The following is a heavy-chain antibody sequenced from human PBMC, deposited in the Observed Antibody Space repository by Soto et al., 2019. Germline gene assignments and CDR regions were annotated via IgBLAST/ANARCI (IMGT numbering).Heavy chain of an antibody. CDR3: ATLWGSSWEYYFEY. CDR1: GYTLTELS. Sequence: ASVKVSCKVSGYTLTELSMHWVRQAPGKGLEWMGGFDPEDGETIYAQKFQGRVTMTEDTSTDTAYMELSSLRSEDTAVYYCATLWGSSWEYYFEYWGQGTLVTVSS. CDR2: FDPEDGET. J-gene: IGHJ4*02. D-gene: IGHD6-13*01. V-gene: IGHV1-24*01.